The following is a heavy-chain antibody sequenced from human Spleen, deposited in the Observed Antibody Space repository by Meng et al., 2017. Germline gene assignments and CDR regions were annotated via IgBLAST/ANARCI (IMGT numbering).Heavy chain of an antibody. CDR3: ASTQRWLHFDY. V-gene: IGHV4-59*01. D-gene: IGHD5-24*01. CDR2: FYNSGST. CDR1: GGSINSYY. J-gene: IGHJ4*02. Sequence: QVKLKESGPGLGKPAGTLSLTCTVSGGSINSYYWTWIRQPPGKGLEWVGCFYNSGSTNYNPSLGSRVTLSVDTSKSQFSLKLSSVTAADTAVYFCASTQRWLHFDYWGQGRLVTVSS.